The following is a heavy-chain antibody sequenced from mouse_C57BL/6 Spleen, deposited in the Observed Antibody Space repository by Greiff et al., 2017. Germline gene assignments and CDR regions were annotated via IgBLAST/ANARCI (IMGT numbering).Heavy chain of an antibody. J-gene: IGHJ3*01. CDR1: GYTFTSSW. V-gene: IGHV1-59*01. Sequence: VQLQQSGAELVRPGTSVKLSCKASGYTFTSSWMNWVKQRPGQGLEWIGVIDPSDSYTNYNEKFKGKATLTADTSSSTAYMQLSSLTSEDSAVYYCASAGESSFIAYWGQGTLVTVSA. D-gene: IGHD1-1*01. CDR2: IDPSDSYT. CDR3: ASAGESSFIAY.